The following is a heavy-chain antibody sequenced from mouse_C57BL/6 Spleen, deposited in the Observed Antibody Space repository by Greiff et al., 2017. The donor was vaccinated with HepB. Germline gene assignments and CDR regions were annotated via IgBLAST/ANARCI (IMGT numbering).Heavy chain of an antibody. J-gene: IGHJ3*01. CDR3: ARIYDGYHKGFAY. V-gene: IGHV5-17*01. Sequence: VQLVESGGGLVKPGGSLKLSCAASGFTFSDYGMHWVRQAPEKGLEWVAYISSGSSTIYYADTVKGRFTISRDNAKNTLFLQMTSLRSEDTAMYYCARIYDGYHKGFAYWGQGTLVTVSA. CDR2: ISSGSSTI. D-gene: IGHD2-3*01. CDR1: GFTFSDYG.